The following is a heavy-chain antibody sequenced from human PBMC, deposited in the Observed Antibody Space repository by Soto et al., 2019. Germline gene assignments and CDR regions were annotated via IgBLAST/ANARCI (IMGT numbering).Heavy chain of an antibody. CDR3: AKSFDYYGSGSYLFDY. V-gene: IGHV3-30*18. CDR1: GFTFSSYG. D-gene: IGHD3-10*01. CDR2: ISYDGSNK. Sequence: GGSLRLSCAASGFTFSSYGMHWVRQAPGKGLEWVAVISYDGSNKYYADSVKGRFTISRDNSKNTLYLQMNSLRAEDTAVYYCAKSFDYYGSGSYLFDYWGQGTLVTVSS. J-gene: IGHJ4*02.